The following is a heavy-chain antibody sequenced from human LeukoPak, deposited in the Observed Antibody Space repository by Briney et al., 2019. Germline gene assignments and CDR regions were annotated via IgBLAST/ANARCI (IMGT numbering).Heavy chain of an antibody. V-gene: IGHV3-74*03. Sequence: GGSLRLSCAASGFTFDITWLHWVRQPPGKGLVWVARITSDGSSTTYAESVKGRFTISRDNAKNTLYLQMNSLRAEDTAMYYCAKDSAYYYDSSGYYYDWGQGTLVTVSS. D-gene: IGHD3-22*01. CDR1: GFTFDITW. CDR2: ITSDGSST. CDR3: AKDSAYYYDSSGYYYD. J-gene: IGHJ4*02.